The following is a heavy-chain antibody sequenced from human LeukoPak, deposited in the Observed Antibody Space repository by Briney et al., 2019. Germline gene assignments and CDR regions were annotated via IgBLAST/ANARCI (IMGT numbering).Heavy chain of an antibody. V-gene: IGHV3-23*01. J-gene: IGHJ4*02. D-gene: IGHD5-24*01. CDR1: GFTFSSYA. CDR2: ISGSGGST. Sequence: GGSLRLSCAASGFTFSSYAMSWVRQAPGKGLEWVSAISGSGGSTYYADSVKGRFTISRDNAKNSLYLQMNSLRAEDTAVYYCARETPRRGETRDGYRWGQGTLVTVSS. CDR3: ARETPRRGETRDGYR.